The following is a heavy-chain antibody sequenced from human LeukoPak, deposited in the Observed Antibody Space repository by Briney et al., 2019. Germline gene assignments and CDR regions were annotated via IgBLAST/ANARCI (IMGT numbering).Heavy chain of an antibody. CDR2: ISPQGTT. CDR1: GFPFSAYA. D-gene: IGHD5-18*01. V-gene: IGHV3-23*01. Sequence: GGSLRLSCAASGFPFSAYAMTWVRQAPGKGPEWVLSISPQGTTYYADSVKGRFTVSRDNSRNTLFLQMGSLRADDMAVYYCAKPRVDSGTGSSYGHGLDFWGQGTLVTVSS. CDR3: AKPRVDSGTGSSYGHGLDF. J-gene: IGHJ4*02.